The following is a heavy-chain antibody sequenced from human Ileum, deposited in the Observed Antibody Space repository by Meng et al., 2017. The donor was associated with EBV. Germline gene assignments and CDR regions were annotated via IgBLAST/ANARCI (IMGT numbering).Heavy chain of an antibody. J-gene: IGHJ4*02. CDR2: TYYRSEWYN. V-gene: IGHV6-1*02. CDR3: ARGARLAPFDY. Sequence: HEKLQQSDLGAGQPAQTLSPSCVISGESVSTNRAGWHWIRQSPSRGLEWMGRTYYRSEWYNEYAVSVKSRITINADTSKKQFSLQLNSVTPEDTAVYYCARGARLAPFDYWGQGTLVTVSS. CDR1: GESVSTNRAG. D-gene: IGHD6-19*01.